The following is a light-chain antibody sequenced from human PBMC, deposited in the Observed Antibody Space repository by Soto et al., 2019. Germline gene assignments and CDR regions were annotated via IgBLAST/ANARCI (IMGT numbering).Light chain of an antibody. CDR1: QSVSSSY. CDR3: QQYGSSPWR. CDR2: GAS. J-gene: IGKJ1*01. Sequence: EIVLTQSPGTLSLSPGERATLSCRASQSVSSSYLAWYQQKPGQAPRPLIYGASSRAIGIPDRFSGSGSGIDFTLTISRLEPEDVAVYYCQQYGSSPWRFGQGTKVEIK. V-gene: IGKV3-20*01.